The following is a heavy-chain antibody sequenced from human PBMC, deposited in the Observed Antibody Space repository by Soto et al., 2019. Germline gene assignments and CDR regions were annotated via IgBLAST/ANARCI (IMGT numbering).Heavy chain of an antibody. Sequence: EVQLVESGGGLVQPGGSLRLSCAVSGFTFSSYWMHWVRQAPGKGLVWVSRINSDGGTKSYVDSVKGRFTISRDNAKNTLYLQMNSRRVEDTAVYYCESLLFGWGQGTLVTASS. CDR1: GFTFSSYW. CDR2: INSDGGTK. J-gene: IGHJ4*02. D-gene: IGHD3-10*01. V-gene: IGHV3-74*01. CDR3: ESLLFG.